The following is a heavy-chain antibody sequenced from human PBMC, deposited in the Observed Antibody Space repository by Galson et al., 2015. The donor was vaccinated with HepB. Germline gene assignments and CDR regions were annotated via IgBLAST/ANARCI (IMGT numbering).Heavy chain of an antibody. CDR2: ISSGSSTI. CDR1: GLTFRTYS. V-gene: IGHV3-48*02. D-gene: IGHD3-10*01. CDR3: TRGDAFDI. Sequence: SLRLSCAGSGLTFRTYSMNWVRQAPGKGLEWVSSISSGSSTIYYADSVKGRFTISRDNAKNSLYLQMNSLRDEDTAVYYCTRGDAFDIWGQGTMVTVSS. J-gene: IGHJ3*02.